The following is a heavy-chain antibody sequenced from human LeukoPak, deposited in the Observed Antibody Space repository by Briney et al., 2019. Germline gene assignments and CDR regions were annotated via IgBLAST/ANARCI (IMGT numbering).Heavy chain of an antibody. CDR3: ARHEKEIALADVAFDI. Sequence: SETLSLTCTVSGASICSHYWSWIRQPPGKGLEWIGFISTSGGTSYNPSPESGLTISADTSKSQFSLDVHSVTAADTAVYYCARHEKEIALADVAFDIWGQGTLITISS. CDR1: GASICSHY. V-gene: IGHV4-59*08. J-gene: IGHJ3*02. D-gene: IGHD2-21*01. CDR2: ISTSGGT.